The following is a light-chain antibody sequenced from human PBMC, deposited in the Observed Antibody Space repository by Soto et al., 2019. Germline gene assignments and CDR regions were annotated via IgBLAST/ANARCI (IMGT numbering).Light chain of an antibody. CDR1: NIGSKN. Sequence: SYELTQPLSVSVALGQTARITCGGNNIGSKNVHWYQQKPGQAPVLVIERDSNRPSGIPERFSGSNSGNTATLTISRAQAGDEADYYCQVWDSSTARVFGGGTKLTVL. J-gene: IGLJ3*02. CDR2: RDS. V-gene: IGLV3-9*01. CDR3: QVWDSSTARV.